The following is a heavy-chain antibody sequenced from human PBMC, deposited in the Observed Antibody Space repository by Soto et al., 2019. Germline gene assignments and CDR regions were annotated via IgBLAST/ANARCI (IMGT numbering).Heavy chain of an antibody. CDR3: ASLGEYYYYVWGSYRSGPRFDY. J-gene: IGHJ4*02. Sequence: SETLSLTCAVYGGSFSGYYWRWIRQPPGKALEWTGETNHTGSTNYNPSLKSRATISVDTSKNQFSLKLSSVTAADTAVYYCASLGEYYYYVWGSYRSGPRFDYWGQGTLVTVSS. CDR2: TNHTGST. V-gene: IGHV4-34*01. CDR1: GGSFSGYY. D-gene: IGHD3-16*02.